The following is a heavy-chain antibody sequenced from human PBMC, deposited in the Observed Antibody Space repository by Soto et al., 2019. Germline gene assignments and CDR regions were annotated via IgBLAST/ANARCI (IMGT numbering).Heavy chain of an antibody. CDR3: ARESPDYSSSWYWFDP. V-gene: IGHV3-66*01. J-gene: IGHJ5*02. CDR2: IYSGGST. D-gene: IGHD6-13*01. CDR1: GFTVSSNY. Sequence: EVQLVESGGGLVQPGGSLRLSCAASGFTVSSNYMSWVRQAPGKGLEWVSVIYSGGSTYYADSVKGRFTISRDNSKNTLYLQMNSLRAEDTAVYYCARESPDYSSSWYWFDPWGQGTLVTVSS.